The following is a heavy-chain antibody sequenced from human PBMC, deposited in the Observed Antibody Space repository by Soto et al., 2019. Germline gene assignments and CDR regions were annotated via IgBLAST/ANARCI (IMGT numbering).Heavy chain of an antibody. Sequence: ASVKVSCKASGYTFTGYYMHWVRQAPGQGLEWMGWINPNSGGTNYAQKFQGRVTMTRDTSISTAYMELSRLRSDDTAVYYCARDQGYSSGPPYSSGYYYGWFDPWGQGTLVTVSS. D-gene: IGHD3-22*01. J-gene: IGHJ5*02. CDR3: ARDQGYSSGPPYSSGYYYGWFDP. V-gene: IGHV1-2*02. CDR2: INPNSGGT. CDR1: GYTFTGYY.